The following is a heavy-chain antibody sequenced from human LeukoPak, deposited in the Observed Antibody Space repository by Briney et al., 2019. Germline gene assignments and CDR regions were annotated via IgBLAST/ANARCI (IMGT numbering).Heavy chain of an antibody. J-gene: IGHJ4*02. Sequence: SETLSLTCTVSGGSISSYYWSWIRQPPGKGLEWLGYITYTGSTNYNPSLKSRVTISIDTSKMQFSLRVNSVTAADTAVYYCARFTLGYDFWSGYSNWGQGTLVTVSS. V-gene: IGHV4-59*01. CDR3: ARFTLGYDFWSGYSN. D-gene: IGHD3-3*01. CDR1: GGSISSYY. CDR2: ITYTGST.